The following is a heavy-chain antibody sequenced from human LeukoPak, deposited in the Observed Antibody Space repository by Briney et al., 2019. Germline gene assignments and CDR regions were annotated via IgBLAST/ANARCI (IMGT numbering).Heavy chain of an antibody. D-gene: IGHD3-3*01. J-gene: IGHJ4*02. CDR2: IYTSGST. V-gene: IGHV4-61*02. CDR1: GGSISSGTYY. CDR3: ARDHLFGSYFDY. Sequence: SQTLSLTCTVSGGSISSGTYYWSWIRQPAGKGLEWIGRIYTSGSTNYNPSLKSRVTISLDTSKNQFSLKLTSVTAADTAVYYCARDHLFGSYFDYWGQGTLATVSS.